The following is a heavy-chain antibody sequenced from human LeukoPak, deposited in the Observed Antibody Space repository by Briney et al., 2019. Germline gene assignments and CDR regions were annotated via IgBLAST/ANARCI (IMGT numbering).Heavy chain of an antibody. D-gene: IGHD3-16*01. J-gene: IGHJ1*01. CDR3: AKDVAWGRSKD. V-gene: IGHV3-23*01. CDR2: ISPSGGIT. CDR1: GFTFSSHG. Sequence: PGGSLRLSCAASGFTFSSHGMNWVRQAPGKGLEWVSGISPSGGITYYTDSVKGRFTISRDNSKNTVSLQMNSLRGDDTAVYYCAKDVAWGRSKDWGQGTLVTVSS.